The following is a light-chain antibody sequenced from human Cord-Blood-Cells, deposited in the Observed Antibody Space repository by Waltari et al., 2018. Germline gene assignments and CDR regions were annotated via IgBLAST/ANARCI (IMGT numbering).Light chain of an antibody. CDR1: RSDVGGYNY. CDR3: SSYAGSNNVV. CDR2: EVS. V-gene: IGLV2-8*01. J-gene: IGLJ2*01. Sequence: QSALTPPPSASGSPGQSVTISCTGTRSDVGGYNYLSWYQQHPGKAPKLMIYEVSKRPSGVPDRFSGSKSGNTASLTVSGLQAEDEADYYCSSYAGSNNVVFGGGTKLTVL.